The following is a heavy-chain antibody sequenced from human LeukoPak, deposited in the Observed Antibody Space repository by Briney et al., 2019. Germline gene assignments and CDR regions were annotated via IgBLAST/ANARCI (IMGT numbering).Heavy chain of an antibody. CDR2: IWYDGSNK. J-gene: IGHJ4*02. D-gene: IGHD1/OR15-1a*01. V-gene: IGHV3-33*06. Sequence: GGSLRPSCAVSGFTFSSYGMHWVRQAPGKGLEWVAVIWYDGSNKYYADSVKGRFTISRDNSKNTLYLQMNSLRAEDTAVYYCAKDGLEGTGFDYWGQGTLVTVSS. CDR1: GFTFSSYG. CDR3: AKDGLEGTGFDY.